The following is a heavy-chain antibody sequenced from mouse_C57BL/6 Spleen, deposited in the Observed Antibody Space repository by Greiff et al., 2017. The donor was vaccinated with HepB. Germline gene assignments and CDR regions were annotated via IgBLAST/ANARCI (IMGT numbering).Heavy chain of an antibody. V-gene: IGHV1-52*01. CDR1: GYTFTSYW. D-gene: IGHD2-3*01. J-gene: IGHJ4*01. Sequence: QVQLQQPGAELVRPGSSVKLSCKASGYTFTSYWMHWVKQRPIQGLEWIGNIDPSDSETHYNQKFKDKATLTVDKSSSTAYMQLSSLTSEDSAVYYCARLGGGYYVKAMDYWGQGTSVTVSS. CDR2: IDPSDSET. CDR3: ARLGGGYYVKAMDY.